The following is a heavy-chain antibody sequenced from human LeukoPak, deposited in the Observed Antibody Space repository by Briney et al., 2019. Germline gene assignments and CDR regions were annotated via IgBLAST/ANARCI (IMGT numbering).Heavy chain of an antibody. D-gene: IGHD1-7*01. V-gene: IGHV1-24*01. J-gene: IGHJ6*02. Sequence: GASVKVSCKVSGYTLTELSTHWVRQAPGKGLEWMGGFDPEDGETIYAQKFQGRVTMTEDTSTDTAYMELSSLRSEDTAVYYCATDLFQFRNSIYGMDVWGQGTAVTVSS. CDR2: FDPEDGET. CDR3: ATDLFQFRNSIYGMDV. CDR1: GYTLTELS.